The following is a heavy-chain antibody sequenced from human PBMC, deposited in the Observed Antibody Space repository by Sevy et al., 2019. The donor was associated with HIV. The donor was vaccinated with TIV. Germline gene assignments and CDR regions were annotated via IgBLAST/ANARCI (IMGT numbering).Heavy chain of an antibody. J-gene: IGHJ6*02. Sequence: SETLSLTCTVSGGSISSYYWSWILQPPGKGLEWIGYIYYTGSTNYNPSLKSRVTISVDTSKNQFSLKLSSVTAADTAVYYCARELISGRYYGMDVWGQGTTVTVSS. CDR1: GGSISSYY. V-gene: IGHV4-59*01. CDR2: IYYTGST. CDR3: ARELISGRYYGMDV. D-gene: IGHD6-19*01.